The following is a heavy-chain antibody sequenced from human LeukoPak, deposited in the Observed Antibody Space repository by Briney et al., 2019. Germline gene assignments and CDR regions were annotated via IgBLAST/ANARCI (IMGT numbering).Heavy chain of an antibody. J-gene: IGHJ4*02. CDR2: IYNDGTT. D-gene: IGHD3-16*01. CDR3: ARNSYSRY. CDR1: GFAVSSHY. V-gene: IGHV3-66*01. Sequence: GGSLRLSCAASGFAVSSHYMSWVRQAPGRGLEWVSVIYNDGTTYYADSVKGRFTLSRDTSKNTLYLQMNSLRAEDTAVYYWARNSYSRYWGQGTLVSVSS.